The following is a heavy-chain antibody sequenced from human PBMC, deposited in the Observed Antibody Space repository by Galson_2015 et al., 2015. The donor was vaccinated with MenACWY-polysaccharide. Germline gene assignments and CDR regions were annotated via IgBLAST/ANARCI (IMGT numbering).Heavy chain of an antibody. V-gene: IGHV1-2*04. J-gene: IGHJ4*02. CDR2: INPNSGGT. CDR3: ARGGRSYYYDSSGSEYSFDY. CDR1: GYTFTGYY. D-gene: IGHD3-22*01. Sequence: SVKVSCKASGYTFTGYYIHWVRQAPGQGLEWMGWINPNSGGTNYAQKFQGWVTMTRDTSITTAYMELSRLRSGDTAVYYCARGGRSYYYDSSGSEYSFDYWGQGTLVIVSS.